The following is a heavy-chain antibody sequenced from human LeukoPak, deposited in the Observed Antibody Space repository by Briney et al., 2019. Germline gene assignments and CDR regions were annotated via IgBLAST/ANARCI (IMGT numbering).Heavy chain of an antibody. Sequence: GGSLRLSCAASGFTFSSYSMNWVRQAPGKGLEWVSSISSSSSYIYYADSVKGRFTISRDNAKNSLYLQMNSRRAEDTAVYYCARSPRTGYSSSWFDYWGQGTLVTVSS. CDR1: GFTFSSYS. V-gene: IGHV3-21*01. CDR2: ISSSSSYI. J-gene: IGHJ4*02. D-gene: IGHD6-13*01. CDR3: ARSPRTGYSSSWFDY.